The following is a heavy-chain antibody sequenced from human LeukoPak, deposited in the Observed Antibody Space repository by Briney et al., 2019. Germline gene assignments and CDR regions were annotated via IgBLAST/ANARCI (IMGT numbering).Heavy chain of an antibody. Sequence: SQTLSLTCTVSGGSISSGSYYWSWIRQPPGKGLEWIGEINHSRSTNYNPSLKSRVTISVDTSKNQFSLKLSSVPAADTAVYYCARLGPIAVAGSSKYYYYYYYMDVWGKGTTVTVSS. CDR3: ARLGPIAVAGSSKYYYYYYYMDV. CDR2: INHSRST. V-gene: IGHV4-39*07. D-gene: IGHD6-19*01. CDR1: GGSISSGSYY. J-gene: IGHJ6*03.